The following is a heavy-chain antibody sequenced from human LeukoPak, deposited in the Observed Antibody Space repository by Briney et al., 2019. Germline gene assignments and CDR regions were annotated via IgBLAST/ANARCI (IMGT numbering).Heavy chain of an antibody. D-gene: IGHD3-3*01. CDR3: ATTYYDFWSGYFRYFDL. J-gene: IGHJ2*01. Sequence: SETLSLTCTVSGGSISSSSYYWSWIRQPAGKGLEWIGRIYTSGSTNYNPSLKSRVTISVDTSKNQFSLKLSSVTAADTAVYYCATTYYDFWSGYFRYFDLWGRGTLVTVSS. V-gene: IGHV4-61*02. CDR2: IYTSGST. CDR1: GGSISSSSYY.